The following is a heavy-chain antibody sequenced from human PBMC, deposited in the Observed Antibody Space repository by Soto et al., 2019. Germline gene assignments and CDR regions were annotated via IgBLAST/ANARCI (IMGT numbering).Heavy chain of an antibody. CDR3: TRSTNWNYEYYFDY. V-gene: IGHV2-70*01. CDR1: GFSLSRKGMS. CDR2: IDWEEEK. D-gene: IGHD1-7*01. J-gene: IGHJ4*02. Sequence: SGPTLVNPKQTLILTCAFSGFSLSRKGMSVSWIRQPPGKALEFLALIDWEEEKFYSPSLRTRLTVSKDTSKSQVVLTLTNVDPVDTATYYRTRSTNWNYEYYFDYWGQGTLVTVCS.